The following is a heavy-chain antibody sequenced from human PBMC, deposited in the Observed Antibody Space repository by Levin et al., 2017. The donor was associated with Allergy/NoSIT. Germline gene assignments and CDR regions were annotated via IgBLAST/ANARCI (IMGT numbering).Heavy chain of an antibody. V-gene: IGHV3-21*01. Sequence: GESLKISCAASGFTLNSYSMNWVRLVPGKGLEWVSYISSSSDYKSYRDSVRGRFTVSRDNAKNSLFLQMNSLRAEDTAVYYCARDLLPENWNSRYYGMDVWGLGTTVTVSS. CDR2: ISSSSDYK. CDR1: GFTLNSYS. CDR3: ARDLLPENWNSRYYGMDV. D-gene: IGHD1-7*01. J-gene: IGHJ6*02.